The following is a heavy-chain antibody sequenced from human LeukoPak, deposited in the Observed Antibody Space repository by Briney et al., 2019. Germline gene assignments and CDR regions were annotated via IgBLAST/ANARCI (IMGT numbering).Heavy chain of an antibody. CDR1: GGSLSSSNYY. V-gene: IGHV4-39*07. J-gene: IGHJ4*02. CDR2: IYYTGST. CDR3: AREGIAVTGGFDY. D-gene: IGHD6-19*01. Sequence: SETLSLTCTVSGGSLSSSNYYWGWIRQPPGKGLEWIGSIYYTGSTYYNPSLKSRVTISVDASKNHFSLKLTSVTAADTAVYYCAREGIAVTGGFDYWGQGTLVTVSS.